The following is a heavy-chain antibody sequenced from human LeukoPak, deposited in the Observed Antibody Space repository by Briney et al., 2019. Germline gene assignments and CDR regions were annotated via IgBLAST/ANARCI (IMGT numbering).Heavy chain of an antibody. Sequence: ASVKVSCKASGYTFTGYYMHWVRQAPGQGLEWMGWINPSGGSTAYALKFQGRVTMTRDTSTSTVYIELSSLRSEDTAVYYCARGPYGGSGTYYMDYWGQGILVTVSS. J-gene: IGHJ4*02. CDR2: INPSGGST. V-gene: IGHV1-46*01. CDR1: GYTFTGYY. CDR3: ARGPYGGSGTYYMDY. D-gene: IGHD3-10*01.